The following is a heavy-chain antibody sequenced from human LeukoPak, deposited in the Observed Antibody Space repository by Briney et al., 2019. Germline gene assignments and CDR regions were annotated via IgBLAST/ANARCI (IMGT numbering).Heavy chain of an antibody. CDR3: ASGASEGSGPENDY. J-gene: IGHJ4*02. V-gene: IGHV1-69*13. CDR1: GGTFSSYT. Sequence: SVKVCCKASGGTFSSYTISWVRQAPGQGLEWMGGIIPIFGTANYAQKFQGRVTITADESTSTAYMELSSLRSEDTAVYYCASGASEGSGPENDYWGQGTLVTVSS. CDR2: IIPIFGTA. D-gene: IGHD3-16*01.